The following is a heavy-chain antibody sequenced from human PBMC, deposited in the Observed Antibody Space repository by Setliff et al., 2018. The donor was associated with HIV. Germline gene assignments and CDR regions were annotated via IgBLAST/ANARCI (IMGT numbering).Heavy chain of an antibody. CDR3: VRLTADRTNYYYYMDV. CDR2: IDSNNGNR. J-gene: IGHJ6*03. D-gene: IGHD2-8*01. Sequence: ASVKVSCKPSGHTFTNYDIHWVRQAPGQGLEWMGWIDSNNGNRNFAQKFRGRVTMTTDISTNTAYMEVRSLSFDDTAVYYCVRLTADRTNYYYYMDVWGKGTTVTVSS. CDR1: GHTFTNYD. V-gene: IGHV1-18*01.